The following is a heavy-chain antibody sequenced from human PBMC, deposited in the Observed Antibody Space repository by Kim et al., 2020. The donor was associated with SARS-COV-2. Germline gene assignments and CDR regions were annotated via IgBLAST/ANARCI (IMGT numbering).Heavy chain of an antibody. D-gene: IGHD5-12*01. J-gene: IGHJ4*02. Sequence: NPALGSRLTMSVDKSRNQFSLKLTSVTAADTAIYYCARGGGFTGYDWDSWGQGSLVIVSS. V-gene: IGHV4-4*02. CDR3: ARGGGFTGYDWDS.